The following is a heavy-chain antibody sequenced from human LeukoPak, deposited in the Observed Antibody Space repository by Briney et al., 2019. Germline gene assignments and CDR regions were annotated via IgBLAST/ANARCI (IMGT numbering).Heavy chain of an antibody. CDR1: GYTFTSYD. J-gene: IGHJ5*02. CDR3: ARGKGGSSSWYHTDP. CDR2: MNPNSGNT. V-gene: IGHV1-8*03. Sequence: ASVKVSCKASGYTFTSYDINWVRQATGQGLEWMGWMNPNSGNTGYAQKFQGRVAITRNTSISTAYMELSSLRSEDTAVYYCARGKGGSSSWYHTDPWGQGTLVTVSS. D-gene: IGHD6-13*01.